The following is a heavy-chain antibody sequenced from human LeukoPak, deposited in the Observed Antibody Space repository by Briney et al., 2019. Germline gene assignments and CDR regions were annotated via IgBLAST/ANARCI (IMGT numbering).Heavy chain of an antibody. D-gene: IGHD3-9*01. CDR1: GYTFTDYD. CDR2: VSPYNGKT. J-gene: IGHJ4*02. V-gene: IGHV1-18*01. Sequence: GASVKVSCKTSGYTFTDYDITWVRQAPGQGLEWMGRVSPYNGKTYYSQRFQDRVTITKDTSTGTAYMDLRSLRSDDTAVYFCARVDILTGYYFFDYWGQGTLVTVSS. CDR3: ARVDILTGYYFFDY.